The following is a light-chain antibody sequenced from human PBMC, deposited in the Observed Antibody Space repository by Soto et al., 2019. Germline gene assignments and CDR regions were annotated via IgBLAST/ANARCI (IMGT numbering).Light chain of an antibody. CDR2: DVS. CDR3: SSYTSSSPWV. J-gene: IGLJ2*01. V-gene: IGLV2-14*01. Sequence: QSALTQPASVSGSPGQSTTISCTGTSSDVGGYNYVSWYQQHPGKAPKLMIYDVSNRPSGVSNRFSGSKSGNTASLTISGLHAEDEADYYCSSYTSSSPWVFGGGTKLTVL. CDR1: SSDVGGYNY.